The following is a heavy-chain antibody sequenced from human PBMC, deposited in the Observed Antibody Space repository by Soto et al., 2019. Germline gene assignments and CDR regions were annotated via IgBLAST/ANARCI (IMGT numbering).Heavy chain of an antibody. CDR1: GGSFSGYY. D-gene: IGHD2-15*01. CDR3: ARQEGYCSGGSCCPRFDY. J-gene: IGHJ4*02. Sequence: QVQLQQWGAGLLKPSETLSLTCAVYGGSFSGYYWSWIRQPPGKGLEWIGEINHSGSTNYNPSLKSRVTISVDTSKNQFSLKLSSVTAADTAVYYCARQEGYCSGGSCCPRFDYWGQGTLVTVSS. CDR2: INHSGST. V-gene: IGHV4-34*01.